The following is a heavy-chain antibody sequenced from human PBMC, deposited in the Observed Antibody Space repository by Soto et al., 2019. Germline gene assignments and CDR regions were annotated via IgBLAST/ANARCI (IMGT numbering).Heavy chain of an antibody. V-gene: IGHV3-48*03. D-gene: IGHD2-15*01. CDR2: ISSSSTTI. Sequence: GGSLRLSCTASGFTFSHYEMNWVRQAPGKGLEWVSYISSSSTTIYYEDSVEGRFTVSRDNAENSLYLQMNSLRDEDTAVYYCARGYCSGTNCYSEYFQYWGQGSLVTVS. CDR1: GFTFSHYE. CDR3: ARGYCSGTNCYSEYFQY. J-gene: IGHJ1*01.